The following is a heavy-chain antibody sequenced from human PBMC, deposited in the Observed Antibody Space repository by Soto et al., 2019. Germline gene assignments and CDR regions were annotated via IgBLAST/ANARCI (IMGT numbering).Heavy chain of an antibody. Sequence: EVLLVQSGGGLVQPGGSLRLSCATSGLSVTSNYMAWVRQAPGKGLEWVSVIYSGNTTHHADSVKGRFTISRDSSSNTLYLQMSGLRVENTALYYWARGYWVEGYGAGTYFDYWGQGTLVTVSS. CDR1: GLSVTSNY. CDR3: ARGYWVEGYGAGTYFDY. V-gene: IGHV3-66*01. CDR2: IYSGNTT. J-gene: IGHJ4*02. D-gene: IGHD2-15*01.